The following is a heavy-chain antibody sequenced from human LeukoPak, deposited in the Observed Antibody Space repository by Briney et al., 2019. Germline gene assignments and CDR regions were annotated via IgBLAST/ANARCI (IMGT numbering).Heavy chain of an antibody. CDR2: ITPMFGTS. J-gene: IGHJ6*02. V-gene: IGHV1-69*13. CDR1: GGTFSRHT. CDR3: ARDFQDYYDSSGYRGIGMDV. D-gene: IGHD3-22*01. Sequence: SVKVSCKASGGTFSRHTISWVRQSPGQGLEWMGGITPMFGTSNYAQKFRGRVTITADESTSTAYVELSSLRSEDTAVYYCARDFQDYYDSSGYRGIGMDVWGQGTTVTVSS.